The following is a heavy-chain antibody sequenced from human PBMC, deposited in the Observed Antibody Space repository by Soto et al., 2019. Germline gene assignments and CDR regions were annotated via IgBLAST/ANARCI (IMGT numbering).Heavy chain of an antibody. CDR1: GFTVSSNY. J-gene: IGHJ3*02. V-gene: IGHV3-53*01. D-gene: IGHD3-22*01. CDR2: IYSGGST. Sequence: PGGSLRLSCAASGFTVSSNYMSWVRQAPGKGLEWVSVIYSGGSTYYADSVKGRFTISRDNSKNTLYLQMNSLRAEDTAVYYCARGYYYDSSGYYLRGYAFDIWGQGTMVTVSS. CDR3: ARGYYYDSSGYYLRGYAFDI.